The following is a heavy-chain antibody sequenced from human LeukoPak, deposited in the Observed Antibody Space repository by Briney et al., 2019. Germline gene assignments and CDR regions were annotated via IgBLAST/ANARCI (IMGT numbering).Heavy chain of an antibody. Sequence: GGSLRLSFAASGFTFSDYYMSWIRQAPGKGLEWVSAISGSGGSTYYADSVKGRFTISRDNSKNTLYLQMNSLRAEDTAVYYCAPLQGDDYWGQGTLVTVSS. J-gene: IGHJ4*02. CDR3: APLQGDDY. CDR2: ISGSGGST. D-gene: IGHD1-26*01. V-gene: IGHV3-23*01. CDR1: GFTFSDYY.